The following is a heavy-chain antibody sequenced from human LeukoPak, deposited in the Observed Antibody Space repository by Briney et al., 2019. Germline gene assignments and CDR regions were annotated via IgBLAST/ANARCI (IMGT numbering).Heavy chain of an antibody. Sequence: HSGGSLRLSCAASGFTFSSYGMHWVRQAPGKGLEWVAFIRHDGSNKYYADSVKGRFTISRDNSKNTLYLQMNSLRAEDTAVYYCAKRSAESSGYFDYWGQGTLVTVSS. CDR3: AKRSAESSGYFDY. V-gene: IGHV3-30*02. CDR2: IRHDGSNK. D-gene: IGHD6-19*01. CDR1: GFTFSSYG. J-gene: IGHJ4*02.